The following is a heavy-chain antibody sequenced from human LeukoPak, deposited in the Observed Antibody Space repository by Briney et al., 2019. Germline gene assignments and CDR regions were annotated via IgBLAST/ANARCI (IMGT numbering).Heavy chain of an antibody. V-gene: IGHV4-38-2*01. J-gene: IGHJ1*01. CDR2: IYHSGST. D-gene: IGHD2-2*01. CDR3: ASLRDYRSRTSCQNATLLRSEYFQH. Sequence: PSETLSLTCAVSGYSISSGYYWGWIRQPPGKGLEWIGSIYHSGSTYYNPSLKSRVTISVDTSKHQFSLKLSSVTAADTAVYYCASLRDYRSRTSCQNATLLRSEYFQHWGQGTLVTVSS. CDR1: GYSISSGYY.